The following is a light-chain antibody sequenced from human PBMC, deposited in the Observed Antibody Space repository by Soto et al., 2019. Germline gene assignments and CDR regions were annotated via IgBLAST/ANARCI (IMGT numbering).Light chain of an antibody. CDR1: QGISSF. J-gene: IGKJ4*01. Sequence: DIQLTQSPSFLSASVGDRVTITCRASQGISSFLVWYQQKPGRAPNVLIYAASTLQSGVPSRFSGSGSGTEFTLTISSLQPEDFATYYCQQLNSYPLTFGGGTKVDIK. V-gene: IGKV1-9*01. CDR2: AAS. CDR3: QQLNSYPLT.